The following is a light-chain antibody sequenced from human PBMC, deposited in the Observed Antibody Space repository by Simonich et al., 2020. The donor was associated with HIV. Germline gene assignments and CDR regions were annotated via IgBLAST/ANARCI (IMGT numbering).Light chain of an antibody. CDR3: QQYYYTPLFT. CDR1: QGISSA. CDR2: DAS. J-gene: IGKJ3*01. Sequence: GEIVNIHCRARQGISSALAWFHQQRTGKAPNLLIYDASTLESGVPSRFSGSGSGTDYTLTISSLQLEDFATYYCQQYYYTPLFTFGPGTKVDIK. V-gene: IGKV1D-13*01.